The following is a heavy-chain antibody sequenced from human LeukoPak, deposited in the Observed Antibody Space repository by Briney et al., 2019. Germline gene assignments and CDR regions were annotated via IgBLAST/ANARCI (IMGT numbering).Heavy chain of an antibody. V-gene: IGHV4-34*01. Sequence: SETLSLTCAVYGGSFSGYYWSWIRQPPGKGLEWIGEINHSGSTNYNPSLKSRVTISVDTSKNQFSLKLSSVTAADTAVYYCARSSGGWFGELLRYDYWGQGTLVTVSS. D-gene: IGHD3-10*01. CDR2: INHSGST. CDR1: GGSFSGYY. J-gene: IGHJ4*02. CDR3: ARSSGGWFGELLRYDY.